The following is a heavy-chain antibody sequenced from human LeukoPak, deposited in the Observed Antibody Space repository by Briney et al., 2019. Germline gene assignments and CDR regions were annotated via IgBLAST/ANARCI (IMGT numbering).Heavy chain of an antibody. CDR3: ARDPGYYGSGSYLN. V-gene: IGHV3-33*01. Sequence: GGSLRLSCAASGFTFSDYGIHWVRQAPGKGLEWVAVIWSDGSNKYYADSVKGRFTISRDNSKKTLYLQMNSLRAEDTAVYYCARDPGYYGSGSYLNWGQGTLVTVSS. J-gene: IGHJ4*02. CDR1: GFTFSDYG. D-gene: IGHD3-10*01. CDR2: IWSDGSNK.